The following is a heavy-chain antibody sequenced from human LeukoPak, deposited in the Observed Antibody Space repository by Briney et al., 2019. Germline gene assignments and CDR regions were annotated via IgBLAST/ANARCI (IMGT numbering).Heavy chain of an antibody. CDR1: GGSIRRSIYY. V-gene: IGHV4-39*07. CDR2: IYYGGST. D-gene: IGHD3-3*01. Sequence: SETLSLTCNVSGGSIRRSIYYWDWIRQPLGKGLEWIGSIYYGGSTYYNPSLKSRVAISVDTSLNQFSLKLNSVTAADTAMYYCTRDMEYPGAGFDYWGQGIPVTVSS. CDR3: TRDMEYPGAGFDY. J-gene: IGHJ4*02.